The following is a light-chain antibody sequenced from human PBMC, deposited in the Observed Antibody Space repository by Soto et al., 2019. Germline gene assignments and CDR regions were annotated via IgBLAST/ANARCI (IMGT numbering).Light chain of an antibody. CDR2: AAS. J-gene: IGKJ1*01. Sequence: DIQMTQSPSSLSSSVGDRVTITCRASEVIGNSLGWFQQKPGKAPETLIFAASSLQSGVTSKFSGSGSGTHFTLTINSLQPEDFATYYCQQYKSCPWTFGQGTKVDIK. CDR1: EVIGNS. V-gene: IGKV1-16*02. CDR3: QQYKSCPWT.